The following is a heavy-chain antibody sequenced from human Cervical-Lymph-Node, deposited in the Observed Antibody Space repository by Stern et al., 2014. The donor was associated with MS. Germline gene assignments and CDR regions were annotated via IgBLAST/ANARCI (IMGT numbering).Heavy chain of an antibody. CDR2: IDWDDDK. D-gene: IGHD1-14*01. CDR3: ARSRAGHPFDY. CDR1: GFSLSISGMR. V-gene: IGHV2-70*04. Sequence: QVTLRESGPALVKPTQTLTLTCTFSGFSLSISGMRVSWIRQPPGKALEWLARIDWDDDKFYSTSLKTRLTISKDTSKNQVVLTMTNMDPVDTATYYCARSRAGHPFDYWGQGTLVTVSS. J-gene: IGHJ4*02.